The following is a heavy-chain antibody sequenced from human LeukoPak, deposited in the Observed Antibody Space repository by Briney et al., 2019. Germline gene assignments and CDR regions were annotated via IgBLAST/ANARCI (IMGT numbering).Heavy chain of an antibody. D-gene: IGHD6-6*01. Sequence: SETLSLTCAVSGYSISSGYYWGWIRQPPGKGLEWIGIIYHSGSTYYNPSLKSRVTISVDTSKNQFSLKLSSVTAADTAVYYCARLPYSSSSDYWGQGTLVTVSS. CDR1: GYSISSGYY. CDR3: ARLPYSSSSDY. J-gene: IGHJ4*02. V-gene: IGHV4-38-2*01. CDR2: IYHSGST.